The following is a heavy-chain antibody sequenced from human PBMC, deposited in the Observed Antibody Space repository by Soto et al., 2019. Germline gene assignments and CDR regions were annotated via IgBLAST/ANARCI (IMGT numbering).Heavy chain of an antibody. CDR2: IYHSGST. V-gene: IGHV4-59*01. J-gene: IGHJ6*01. Sequence: SETLSLTCTVSGDSINNYYWSWIRQPPGKGLEWIGYIYHSGSTDYNPSLKSRVTISVEPSKTQFSLRLSSVTAADTAVYYCARDVNVYGTSRHCYGIDVWGGGTTVTVCS. CDR3: ARDVNVYGTSRHCYGIDV. D-gene: IGHD2-2*01. CDR1: GDSINNYY.